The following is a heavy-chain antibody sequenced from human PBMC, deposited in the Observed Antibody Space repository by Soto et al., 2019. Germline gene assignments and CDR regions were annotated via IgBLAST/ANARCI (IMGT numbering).Heavy chain of an antibody. CDR3: ARDLSFGYYGMDV. J-gene: IGHJ6*02. Sequence: PGGSLRLSCAASGFTLSTYSMNWVRQAPGKGLEWVSYISSSSTIYYGDSVKGRFTISRDNAKNSLYLQMNSLRAEDTAVYYCARDLSFGYYGMDVWGQGTTVTVSS. CDR2: ISSSSTI. V-gene: IGHV3-48*01. CDR1: GFTLSTYS. D-gene: IGHD3-10*01.